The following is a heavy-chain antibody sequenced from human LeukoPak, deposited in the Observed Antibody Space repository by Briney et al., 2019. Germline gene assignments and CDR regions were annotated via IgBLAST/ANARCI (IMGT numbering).Heavy chain of an antibody. CDR1: GFTFSSYG. CDR3: ARDVLLWFGELSGASDY. Sequence: TGGSLRLSCAASGFTFSSYGMHCVRQAPGKGLEWVAVISYDGSNKYYADSVKGRFTISRDNSKNTLYLQMNSLRAEDTAVYYCARDVLLWFGELSGASDYWGQGTLVTVSS. J-gene: IGHJ4*02. V-gene: IGHV3-30*03. CDR2: ISYDGSNK. D-gene: IGHD3-10*01.